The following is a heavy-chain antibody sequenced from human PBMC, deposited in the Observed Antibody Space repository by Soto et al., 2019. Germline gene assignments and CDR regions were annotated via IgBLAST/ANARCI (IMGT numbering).Heavy chain of an antibody. Sequence: QVQLVQSGAEVKKPGASVKVSCKVSGSTLNELSMHWVRQAPGKGLEWMGSFDPEDGETIYAQKFQGRVTMTEDTSTDTAYMELSSLRPEDPAVYYCARGYTDYYDSSDSPRVRVAFDIWGLGTMVTVSP. CDR3: ARGYTDYYDSSDSPRVRVAFDI. CDR1: GSTLNELS. D-gene: IGHD3-22*01. V-gene: IGHV1-24*01. J-gene: IGHJ3*02. CDR2: FDPEDGET.